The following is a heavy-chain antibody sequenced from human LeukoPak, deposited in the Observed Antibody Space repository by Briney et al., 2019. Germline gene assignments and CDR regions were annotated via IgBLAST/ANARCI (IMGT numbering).Heavy chain of an antibody. D-gene: IGHD3-22*01. CDR3: ASRGYSEYYFDY. CDR1: VFTFSTYS. CDR2: ISSSSDYI. Sequence: GGSLRLSCAASVFTFSTYSMNWVRQAPGKGLEWVSSISSSSDYIYYADSLKGRFTISRDNAKNSLYLQMNSLRAEGTAVYYCASRGYSEYYFDYWGQGTLVTVSS. V-gene: IGHV3-21*01. J-gene: IGHJ4*02.